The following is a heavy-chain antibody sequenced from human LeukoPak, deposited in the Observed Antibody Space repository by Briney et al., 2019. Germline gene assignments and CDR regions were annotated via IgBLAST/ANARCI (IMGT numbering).Heavy chain of an antibody. CDR2: INHSGST. Sequence: PSKTPSLTCAVYGGSFSGYYWSWIRQPPGKGLEWIGEINHSGSTNYNPSLKSRVTISVDTSKNQFSLKLSSVTAADTAVYYCARGPPYYDFWSGYWNYFDYWGQGTLVTVSS. CDR3: ARGPPYYDFWSGYWNYFDY. D-gene: IGHD3-3*01. J-gene: IGHJ4*02. CDR1: GGSFSGYY. V-gene: IGHV4-34*01.